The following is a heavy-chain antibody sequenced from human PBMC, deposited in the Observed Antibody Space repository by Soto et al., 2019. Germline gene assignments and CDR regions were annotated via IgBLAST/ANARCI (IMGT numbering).Heavy chain of an antibody. CDR1: GYSFTSYW. CDR2: IYPGDSDT. J-gene: IGHJ5*02. CDR3: ARGYCTTTICDPWFDP. Sequence: GESLKISCTGVGYSFTSYWIGWVRQMPGKGLEWMGIIYPGDSDTRYSPSFQGQVTISADKSITTAYLQWSSLKASDTAMYYCARGYCTTTICDPWFDPWGQGTLVTVSS. V-gene: IGHV5-51*01. D-gene: IGHD2-2*01.